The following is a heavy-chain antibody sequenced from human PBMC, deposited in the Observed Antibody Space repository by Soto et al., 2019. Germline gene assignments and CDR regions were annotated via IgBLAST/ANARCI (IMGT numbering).Heavy chain of an antibody. CDR1: GGSISSGGYS. CDR3: ARSNYDSSGYYQDAEYFQH. D-gene: IGHD3-22*01. CDR2: MYHSGST. J-gene: IGHJ1*01. Sequence: TLSLTCAVSGGSISSGGYSWSWIRQPPGKGLEWIGYMYHSGSTYYNPSLKSRVTISVDRSKNQFSLKLSSVTAADTAVYYCARSNYDSSGYYQDAEYFQHWGQGTLVTVSS. V-gene: IGHV4-30-2*01.